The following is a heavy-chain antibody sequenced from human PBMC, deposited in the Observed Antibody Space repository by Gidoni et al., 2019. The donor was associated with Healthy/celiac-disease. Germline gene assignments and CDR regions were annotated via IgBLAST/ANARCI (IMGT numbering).Heavy chain of an antibody. V-gene: IGHV4-34*01. Sequence: QVQLQQCAAGLFKRSETLSLTCAVHGGSFIGYYRSWIRQPPGKGPEWTGESNDSGSPSYNTSLKSRVTIAVDTSKAQLSLKLSYVTAASTAVYYCARGVVAVVTKRVGGYYMDVWGKGTTVTVSS. J-gene: IGHJ6*03. CDR1: GGSFIGYY. CDR3: ARGVVAVVTKRVGGYYMDV. CDR2: SNDSGSP. D-gene: IGHD2-21*02.